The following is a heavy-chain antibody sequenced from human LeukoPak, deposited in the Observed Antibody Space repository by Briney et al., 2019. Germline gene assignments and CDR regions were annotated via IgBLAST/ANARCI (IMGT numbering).Heavy chain of an antibody. CDR2: ISSSSSYI. J-gene: IGHJ6*03. CDR1: GFTFSSYS. D-gene: IGHD2/OR15-2a*01. Sequence: GGSLRPSSAASGFTFSSYSMYWVRQAPGKGLEWVSSISSSSSYIYYADSVKGRFTISRDNAKNSLYLQMNSLRAEDTAVYYCAIPPTSVYYYYMDVWGKGTTVTVSS. V-gene: IGHV3-21*01. CDR3: AIPPTSVYYYYMDV.